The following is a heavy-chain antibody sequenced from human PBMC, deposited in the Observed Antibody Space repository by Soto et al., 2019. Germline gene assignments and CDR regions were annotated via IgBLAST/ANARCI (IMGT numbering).Heavy chain of an antibody. Sequence: GGSLRLSCAASGFTFSSYAMSWVRQAPGKGLEWVSAISGSGGSTYYADSVKGRFTISRDNSKNTLYLQMNSLRAEDTAVYYCAKGHTGYCSGGSCPGGYYYYRMDVWGQGTTVTVSS. CDR3: AKGHTGYCSGGSCPGGYYYYRMDV. CDR2: ISGSGGST. CDR1: GFTFSSYA. D-gene: IGHD2-15*01. J-gene: IGHJ6*02. V-gene: IGHV3-23*01.